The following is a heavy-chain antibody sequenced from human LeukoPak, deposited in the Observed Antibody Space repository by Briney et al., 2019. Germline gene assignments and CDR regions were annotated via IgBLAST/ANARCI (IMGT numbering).Heavy chain of an antibody. CDR1: GGSISSSSHY. CDR2: IYYSGST. V-gene: IGHV4-39*01. CDR3: ASPEPAYSSIFTAFDI. J-gene: IGHJ3*02. D-gene: IGHD2-2*01. Sequence: SETLSLTCTVSGGSISSSSHYWGWIRQPPGKGLEWIGSIYYSGSTYYNPSLKSRVTISVDTSKNQFSLKLSSVTAADTAVYYCASPEPAYSSIFTAFDIWGQGTMVTVSS.